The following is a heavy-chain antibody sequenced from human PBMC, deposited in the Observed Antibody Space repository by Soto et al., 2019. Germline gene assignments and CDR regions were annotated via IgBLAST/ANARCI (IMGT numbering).Heavy chain of an antibody. Sequence: GALRLSCAASSFTFNNYAMSWVRQSPGKGLEWVSGIGGSGRTTYYADSVKGRFTISRDNSNNTLFLQMNSLRAEDTAVYYCAKSRYSDSSGDFYDYWGQGTLVTVSS. CDR3: AKSRYSDSSGDFYDY. CDR1: SFTFNNYA. D-gene: IGHD3-22*01. J-gene: IGHJ4*02. V-gene: IGHV3-23*01. CDR2: IGGSGRTT.